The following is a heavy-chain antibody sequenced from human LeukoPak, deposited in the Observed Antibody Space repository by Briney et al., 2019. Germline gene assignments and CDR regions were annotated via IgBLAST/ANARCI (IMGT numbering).Heavy chain of an antibody. Sequence: SETLSLTCTVSGGSMSSYYWSWIRQPPGKGLEWIGYIYYSGSTNYNPSLKSRVTISVDTSKNHFSLKLSSVTAADTAVYYCARDRRYYDTSGTVYYDAMDVWGRGTTVTVSS. CDR3: ARDRRYYDTSGTVYYDAMDV. J-gene: IGHJ6*02. V-gene: IGHV4-59*01. CDR1: GGSMSSYY. CDR2: IYYSGST. D-gene: IGHD3-22*01.